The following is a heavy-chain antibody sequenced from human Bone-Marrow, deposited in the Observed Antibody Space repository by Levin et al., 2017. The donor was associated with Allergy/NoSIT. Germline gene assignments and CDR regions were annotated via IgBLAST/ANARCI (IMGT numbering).Heavy chain of an antibody. V-gene: IGHV3-30*18. D-gene: IGHD3-10*01. Sequence: GESLKISCAASGFTFSSYGMHWVRQAPGKGLEWVAVISYDGSNKYYADSVKGRFTISRDNSKNTLYLQMNSLRAEDTAVYYCAKVILYGSGSYYYGMDVWGQGTTVTVSS. J-gene: IGHJ6*02. CDR1: GFTFSSYG. CDR3: AKVILYGSGSYYYGMDV. CDR2: ISYDGSNK.